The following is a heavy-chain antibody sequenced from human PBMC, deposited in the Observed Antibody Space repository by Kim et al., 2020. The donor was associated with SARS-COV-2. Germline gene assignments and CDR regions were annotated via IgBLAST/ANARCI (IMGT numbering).Heavy chain of an antibody. CDR3: ARAWDQNFDY. J-gene: IGHJ4*02. V-gene: IGHV1-46*01. Sequence: PRYDQNFQGRVTTTSDTSTITVYMELSSLRSEDTAAYYCARAWDQNFDYWGQGTPVTVSS. CDR2: P. D-gene: IGHD1-26*01.